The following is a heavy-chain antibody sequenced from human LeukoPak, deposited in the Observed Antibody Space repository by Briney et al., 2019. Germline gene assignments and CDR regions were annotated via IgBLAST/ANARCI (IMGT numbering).Heavy chain of an antibody. CDR2: INPSGGST. D-gene: IGHD5-24*01. CDR3: AREAVWWLQSTLFDY. V-gene: IGHV1-46*01. J-gene: IGHJ4*02. Sequence: ASVKVSCKASGYTFTTYYMHWVRQAPGQGLEWMGIINPSGGSTSYAQKFQGRVTMTRDTSTSTVYMELSSLRSEDTAVYYCAREAVWWLQSTLFDYWGQGTLVTVSS. CDR1: GYTFTTYY.